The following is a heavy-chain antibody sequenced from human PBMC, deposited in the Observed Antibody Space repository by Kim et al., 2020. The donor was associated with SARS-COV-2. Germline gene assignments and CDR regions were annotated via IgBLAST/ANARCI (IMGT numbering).Heavy chain of an antibody. J-gene: IGHJ6*02. CDR3: ARVRSSGWYLYYYYGMDV. Sequence: KRRVTISVDTSKNQFSLKPSSVTAADTAVYYCARVRSSGWYLYYYYGMDVWGQGTTVTVSS. V-gene: IGHV4-34*01. D-gene: IGHD6-19*01.